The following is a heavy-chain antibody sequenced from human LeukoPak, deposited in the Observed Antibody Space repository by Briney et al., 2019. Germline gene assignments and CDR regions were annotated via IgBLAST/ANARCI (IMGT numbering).Heavy chain of an antibody. CDR1: GFTVSSNY. CDR3: AKEEGLGHYYDSSGYRY. V-gene: IGHV3-23*01. J-gene: IGHJ4*02. Sequence: GGSLRLSCAASGFTVSSNYMNWVRQAPGKGLEWVSAISGSGGSTYYADSVKGRFTISRDNSKNTLYLQMNSLRAEDTAVYYCAKEEGLGHYYDSSGYRYWGQGTLVTVSS. D-gene: IGHD3-22*01. CDR2: ISGSGGST.